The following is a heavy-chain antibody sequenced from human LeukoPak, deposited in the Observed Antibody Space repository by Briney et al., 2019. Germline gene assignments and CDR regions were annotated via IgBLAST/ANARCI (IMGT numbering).Heavy chain of an antibody. Sequence: GASVKVSCKASGGTFSSYAISWVRQAPGQGLEWMGGIIPIFGTANYAQKFQGRVTITTDESMSTAYMELSSLRSEDTAVYYCASYAGSARTANNWFDPWGQGTLVTVSS. V-gene: IGHV1-69*05. CDR1: GGTFSSYA. J-gene: IGHJ5*02. CDR2: IIPIFGTA. CDR3: ASYAGSARTANNWFDP. D-gene: IGHD6-6*01.